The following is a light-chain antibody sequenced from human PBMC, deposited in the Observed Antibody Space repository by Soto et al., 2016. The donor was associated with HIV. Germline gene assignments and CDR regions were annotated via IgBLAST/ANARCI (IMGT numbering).Light chain of an antibody. V-gene: IGKV1-5*03. J-gene: IGKJ1*01. CDR3: QQYKSFWT. CDR2: KAS. Sequence: DIQMTQSPSTLSASVGDRVTITCRASQSISSWLAWYQQKPGKAPNLLIYKASSLESGVPSSFSGSGSGTEFTLTISSLQPDDFVTYYCQQYKSFWTFGQGTKVEVK. CDR1: QSISSW.